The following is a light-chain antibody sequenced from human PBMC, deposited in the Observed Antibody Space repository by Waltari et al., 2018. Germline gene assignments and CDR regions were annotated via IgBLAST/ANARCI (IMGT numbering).Light chain of an antibody. J-gene: IGKJ2*01. CDR2: AAS. V-gene: IGKV1-39*01. Sequence: DIQMTQSPSSLSAFVGDRVTITCRASQSITNYLDWYQEKPGKAPKLLIYAASGLQGGVPSRFSGSGSGTDFTLTISNLQAEDFATYYCQQSYSTPYTFGQGTKLEIK. CDR3: QQSYSTPYT. CDR1: QSITNY.